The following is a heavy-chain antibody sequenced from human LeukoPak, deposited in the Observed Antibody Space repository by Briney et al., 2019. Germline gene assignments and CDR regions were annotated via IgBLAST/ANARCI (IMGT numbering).Heavy chain of an antibody. CDR2: INTDGSST. J-gene: IGHJ6*03. CDR1: GFTFSSYW. Sequence: GGSLRLSCAASGFTFSSYWMHWVRQAPGKGLVWVSRINTDGSSTSYADSVKGRFTISRDNAKNTLYLQMNCLRAEDTAVYYCARANYYYYYMDVWGKGTTVTVSS. V-gene: IGHV3-74*01. CDR3: ARANYYYYYMDV.